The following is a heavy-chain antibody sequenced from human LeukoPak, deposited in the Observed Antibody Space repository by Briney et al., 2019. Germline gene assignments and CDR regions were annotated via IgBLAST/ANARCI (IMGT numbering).Heavy chain of an antibody. D-gene: IGHD4-17*01. J-gene: IGHJ5*02. V-gene: IGHV4-59*01. CDR2: IYYSGST. CDR3: ARDAFVNGDYHWLDP. CDR1: GGSISSYD. Sequence: SETLSLTCTVSGGSISSYDWSWIRQPPGKGLEWIGYIYYSGSTNYNPSLKSRVTISVDTSKNQFSLKLSSVTAADTAVYYCARDAFVNGDYHWLDPWGQGTLVTVSS.